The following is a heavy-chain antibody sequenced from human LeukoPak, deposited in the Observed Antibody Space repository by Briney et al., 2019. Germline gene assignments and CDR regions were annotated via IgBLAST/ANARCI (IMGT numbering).Heavy chain of an antibody. CDR2: INPNSGGT. CDR3: ARDKAVTTEVTQYFQH. CDR1: GYTFTGYY. Sequence: ASVKVSCKASGYTFTGYYMHWVRQAPGQGLEWMGWINPNSGGTNYAQKLQGRVTMTRDTSISTAYMELSRLRSDDTAVYYCARDKAVTTEVTQYFQHWGQGTLVTVSS. J-gene: IGHJ1*01. D-gene: IGHD4-11*01. V-gene: IGHV1-2*02.